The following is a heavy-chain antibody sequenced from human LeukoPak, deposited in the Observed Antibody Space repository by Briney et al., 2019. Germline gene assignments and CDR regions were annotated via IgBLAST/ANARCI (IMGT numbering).Heavy chain of an antibody. J-gene: IGHJ6*03. CDR2: IYHSGST. Sequence: SSETLSLTCAVSGGSISSSNWWSWVRQPPGKWLEWIGEIYHSGSTNYNPSLKSRVTISVDKSKNQFSLKLSSVTAADTAVYYCARAVTMRSYYYYYYMDVWGKGTTVTVSS. CDR1: GGSISSSNW. V-gene: IGHV4-4*02. D-gene: IGHD4-11*01. CDR3: ARAVTMRSYYYYYYMDV.